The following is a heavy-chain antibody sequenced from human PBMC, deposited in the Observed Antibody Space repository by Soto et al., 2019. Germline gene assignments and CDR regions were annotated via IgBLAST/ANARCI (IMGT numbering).Heavy chain of an antibody. V-gene: IGHV4-59*01. D-gene: IGHD3-10*01. CDR1: VGSISSYY. J-gene: IGHJ5*02. CDR2: IYYSGST. Sequence: SETLSLTCTVSVGSISSYYWSWIRQPPGKGLEWIGYIYYSGSTNYNPSLKSRVTISVDTSKNQFSLKLSSVTAADTAVYYCARGYYGSGSYYKGDWFDPWGQGTLVTVS. CDR3: ARGYYGSGSYYKGDWFDP.